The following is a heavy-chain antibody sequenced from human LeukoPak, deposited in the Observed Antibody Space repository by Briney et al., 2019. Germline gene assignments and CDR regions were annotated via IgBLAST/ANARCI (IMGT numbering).Heavy chain of an antibody. CDR3: ARIPSKRNYYDSSGYIFD. CDR2: INHSGST. CDR1: GGSFSGYY. J-gene: IGHJ4*02. V-gene: IGHV4-34*01. Sequence: SETLSLTCAVYGGSFSGYYWSWIRQPPGKGLEWIGEINHSGSTNYSPSLKSRVTISVDTSKNQFSLKLSSVTAADTAVYYCARIPSKRNYYDSSGYIFDWGQGTLVTVSS. D-gene: IGHD3-22*01.